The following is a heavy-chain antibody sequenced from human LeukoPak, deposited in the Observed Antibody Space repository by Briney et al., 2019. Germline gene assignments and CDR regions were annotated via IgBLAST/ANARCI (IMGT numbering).Heavy chain of an antibody. D-gene: IGHD3-9*01. J-gene: IGHJ3*02. Sequence: SETLSLTCTVSGGSISSYYWSWIWQPPGKGQEWYGYIYYCGSTNYNPSLKSRVTISVDTSKNQFSLKLSSVTAADTAVYYCARRAYYDILGAFDIWGQGTMVTVS. CDR1: GGSISSYY. CDR2: IYYCGST. CDR3: ARRAYYDILGAFDI. V-gene: IGHV4-59*08.